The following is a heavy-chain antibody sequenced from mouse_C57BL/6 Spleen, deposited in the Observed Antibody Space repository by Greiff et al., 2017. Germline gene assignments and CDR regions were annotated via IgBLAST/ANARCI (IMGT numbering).Heavy chain of an antibody. Sequence: EVKLQESGPGLVKPSQSLSLTCSVTGYSITSGYYWNWIRQFPGNKLEWMGYISYDGSNNYNPSLKNRISITRDTSKNQFFLKLNSVTTEDTATYYCARDPYYDYDGAWFAYWGQGTLVTVSA. V-gene: IGHV3-6*01. CDR1: GYSITSGYY. J-gene: IGHJ3*01. CDR3: ARDPYYDYDGAWFAY. CDR2: ISYDGSN. D-gene: IGHD2-4*01.